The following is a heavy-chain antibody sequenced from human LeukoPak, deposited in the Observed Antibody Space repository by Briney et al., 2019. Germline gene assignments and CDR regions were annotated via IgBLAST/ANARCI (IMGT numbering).Heavy chain of an antibody. CDR2: IYSGGST. V-gene: IGHV3-53*05. CDR3: ARGYCSSTSCYTGMAFDY. Sequence: QAGGYLRLSCAASGFTVSSSYMSWVRQAPGKGLEWVSVIYSGGSTYYADSVKGRFTISRDNSKNTLYLQMSSLRAEDTAVYYCARGYCSSTSCYTGMAFDYWGQGTLVTVSS. D-gene: IGHD2-2*02. CDR1: GFTVSSSY. J-gene: IGHJ4*02.